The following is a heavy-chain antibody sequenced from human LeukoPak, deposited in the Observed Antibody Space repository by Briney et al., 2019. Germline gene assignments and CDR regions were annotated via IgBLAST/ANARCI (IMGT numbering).Heavy chain of an antibody. CDR3: ARRDIVVVPAAIYDY. CDR2: INHSGST. CDR1: GGSFRGYY. D-gene: IGHD2-2*01. V-gene: IGHV4-34*01. Sequence: SETLSLTCAVYGGSFRGYYWSWIRQPPGKGLEWIGEINHSGSTNYNPSLKSRVTISVDTSKNQFSLKLSSVTAADTAVYYCARRDIVVVPAAIYDYWGQGTLVTVSS. J-gene: IGHJ4*02.